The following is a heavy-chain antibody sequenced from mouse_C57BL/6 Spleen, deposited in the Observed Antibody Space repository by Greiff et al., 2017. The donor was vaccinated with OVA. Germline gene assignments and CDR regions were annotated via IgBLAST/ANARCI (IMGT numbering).Heavy chain of an antibody. CDR1: GYTFTSYW. CDR2: IDPSDSET. V-gene: IGHV1-52*01. Sequence: VQLQQPGAELVRPGSSVKLSCKASGYTFTSYWMHWVKQRPIQGLEWIGNIDPSDSETHYNQKFKDKATLTVDKSSSTAYMQLSSLTSEDSAVYDCARYYGSSYGHYFDYWGKGTTLTVSS. CDR3: ARYYGSSYGHYFDY. D-gene: IGHD1-1*01. J-gene: IGHJ2*01.